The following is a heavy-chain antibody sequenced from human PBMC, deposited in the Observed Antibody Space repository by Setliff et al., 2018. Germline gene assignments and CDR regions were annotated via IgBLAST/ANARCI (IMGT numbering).Heavy chain of an antibody. D-gene: IGHD5-18*01. J-gene: IGHJ4*02. CDR3: TRAWIQLWFPDY. CDR2: IKSKTDGGTT. Sequence: GGSLRLSCAASGFTFSSYWMNWVRQTPGKGLEWVGRIKSKTDGGTTDYAAPVKGRFTISRDDSKSIAYLQMNSLKTEDTAVYYCTRAWIQLWFPDYWGQGTLVTVSS. V-gene: IGHV3-15*01. CDR1: GFTFSSYW.